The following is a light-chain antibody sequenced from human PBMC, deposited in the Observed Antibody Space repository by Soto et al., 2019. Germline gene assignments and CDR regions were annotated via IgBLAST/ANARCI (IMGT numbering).Light chain of an antibody. CDR3: SSYTSSSTRV. V-gene: IGLV2-14*01. CDR2: DVS. J-gene: IGLJ1*01. CDR1: SIDVGGYNY. Sequence: QSALTQPASVSGSPGQSITISCTGTSIDVGGYNYVSWYQQHPGKAPKLMIYDVSNRPSGVSNRFSGSKSGNTASLTISGLQADDEADYYCSSYTSSSTRVFGTGTKLTVL.